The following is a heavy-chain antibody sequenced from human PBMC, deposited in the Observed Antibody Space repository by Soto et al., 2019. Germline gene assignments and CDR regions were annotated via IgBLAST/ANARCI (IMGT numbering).Heavy chain of an antibody. J-gene: IGHJ4*02. CDR1: GFTFSSYG. D-gene: IGHD6-6*01. V-gene: IGHV3-30*18. CDR2: ISYDGSNK. Sequence: QVQLVESGGGVVQPGRSLRLSCAASGFTFSSYGMHWVRQAPGKGLEWVAVISYDGSNKYYADSVKCRFTISRDNPKNTLYLKMNALRAEDKSFYYCPKVITARPSFDSWGQGPLVTVPP. CDR3: PKVITARPSFDS.